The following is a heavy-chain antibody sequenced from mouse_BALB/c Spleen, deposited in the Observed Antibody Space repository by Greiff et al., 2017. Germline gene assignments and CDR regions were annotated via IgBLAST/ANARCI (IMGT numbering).Heavy chain of an antibody. J-gene: IGHJ2*01. V-gene: IGHV1-9*01. D-gene: IGHD2-1*01. Sequence: VKLQESGAELMKPGASVKISCKATGYTFSSYWIEWVKQRPGHGLEWIGEILPGSGSTNYNEKFKGKATFTADTSTNTAYMQISILTSEDSAVYYGARDGNYFYYFDYWGQGTTLTVSS. CDR1: GYTFSSYW. CDR3: ARDGNYFYYFDY. CDR2: ILPGSGST.